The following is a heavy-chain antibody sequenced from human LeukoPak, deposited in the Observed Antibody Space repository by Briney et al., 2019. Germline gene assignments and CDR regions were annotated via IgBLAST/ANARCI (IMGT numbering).Heavy chain of an antibody. CDR1: GGTFSCYA. D-gene: IGHD5-18*01. V-gene: IGHV1-69*04. Sequence: GASVKVSCKASGGTFSCYAISWVRQAPGQGLEWMGRIIPILGIANYAQKFQGRVTITADKSTSTAYMELSSLRSEDTAVYYCARDGYSYGYRGFFDYWGQGTLVTVSS. J-gene: IGHJ4*02. CDR2: IIPILGIA. CDR3: ARDGYSYGYRGFFDY.